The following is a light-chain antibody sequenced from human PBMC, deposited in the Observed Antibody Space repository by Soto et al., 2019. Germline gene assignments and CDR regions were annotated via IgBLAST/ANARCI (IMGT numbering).Light chain of an antibody. J-gene: IGKJ4*01. CDR3: QQYNDWPLT. Sequence: DIVMTQSPATLSVAPGERVTFSCRASQGVSRKLAWYQHKPGQAPRLLISGASTGATGIPARFSGSGSGTEFSLTISSLQSEYFAVYYCQQYNDWPLTFGGGTKVDIK. CDR2: GAS. V-gene: IGKV3-15*01. CDR1: QGVSRK.